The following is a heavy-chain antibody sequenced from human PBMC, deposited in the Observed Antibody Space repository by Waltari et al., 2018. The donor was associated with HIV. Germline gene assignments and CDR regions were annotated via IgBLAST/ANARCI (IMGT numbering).Heavy chain of an antibody. Sequence: EVQLVESGGPLVQPGRSLRVSCSTSGFRFGVFAIICVRPAQGKGLEWVGLIRTKTYGGTTEYAASVKGRFSISRDDSKSIAYLQMNSLKTEDTAVYFCSRQHDSSGYYTRGLFYFDYWGQGNLVTVSS. CDR3: SRQHDSSGYYTRGLFYFDY. D-gene: IGHD3-22*01. V-gene: IGHV3-49*04. CDR2: IRTKTYGGTT. J-gene: IGHJ4*02. CDR1: GFRFGVFA.